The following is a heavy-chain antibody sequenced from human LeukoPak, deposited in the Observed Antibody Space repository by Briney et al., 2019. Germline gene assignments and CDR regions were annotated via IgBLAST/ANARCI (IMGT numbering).Heavy chain of an antibody. V-gene: IGHV4-61*02. D-gene: IGHD3-10*01. Sequence: PSETLSLTCTVSGGSISSGSYYWSWIRQPAGKGLEWIGRVYSSGSTDYNPSLKSRLSISVDTSKIQFSLRLSSVTIADTAVYYCARTPLRGATFFTSYPNWFDTWGQGTLVTVSS. J-gene: IGHJ5*02. CDR1: GGSISSGSYY. CDR2: VYSSGST. CDR3: ARTPLRGATFFTSYPNWFDT.